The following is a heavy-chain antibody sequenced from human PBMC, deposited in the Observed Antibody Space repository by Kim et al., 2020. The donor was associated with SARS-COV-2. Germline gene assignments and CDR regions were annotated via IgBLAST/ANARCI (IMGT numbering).Heavy chain of an antibody. J-gene: IGHJ6*02. D-gene: IGHD3-22*01. Sequence: ASVKVSCKASGYAFTTYSIHWVRQAPGQGLECIGMINPSGGSTTYAQKFQGRATLTRDTSTSTVYMELSSLRSEDTAVYYCVMGSPEDYYDRVIFHYYGMDVWGLGTTVTVSS. CDR3: VMGSPEDYYDRVIFHYYGMDV. V-gene: IGHV1-46*01. CDR2: INPSGGST. CDR1: GYAFTTYS.